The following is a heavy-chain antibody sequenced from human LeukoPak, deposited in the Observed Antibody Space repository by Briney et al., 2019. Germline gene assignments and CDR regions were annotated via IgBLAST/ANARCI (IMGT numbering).Heavy chain of an antibody. CDR3: AKDGRSTGVVTASFFDY. V-gene: IGHV3-23*03. J-gene: IGHJ4*02. CDR2: IYSGGST. Sequence: GGSLRLSCAASGFTFSSYSMNWVRQAPGKGLEWVSVIYSGGSTYYADSVKGRFTISRDNSKNTLYLQMHSMRAEDTAVYYCAKDGRSTGVVTASFFDYWGQGTLVTVSS. D-gene: IGHD2-21*02. CDR1: GFTFSSYS.